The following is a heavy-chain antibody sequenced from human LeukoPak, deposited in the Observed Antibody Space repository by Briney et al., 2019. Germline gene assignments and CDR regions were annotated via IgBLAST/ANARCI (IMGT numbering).Heavy chain of an antibody. J-gene: IGHJ2*01. V-gene: IGHV3-21*01. CDR2: SSSGGSYM. Sequence: PGGSLRLSCAASGFTFSGYGMNWVRQAPGKGLEWVSSSSSGGSYMYYADSLKGRFTISRDNAKNSLYLQMNSLRAEDTAVYYCARVGAKGGWYFDLWGRGTLVTVSS. D-gene: IGHD3-10*01. CDR3: ARVGAKGGWYFDL. CDR1: GFTFSGYG.